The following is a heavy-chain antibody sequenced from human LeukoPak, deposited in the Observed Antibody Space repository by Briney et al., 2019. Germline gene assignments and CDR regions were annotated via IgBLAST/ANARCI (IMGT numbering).Heavy chain of an antibody. J-gene: IGHJ5*02. V-gene: IGHV3-7*01. Sequence: GGSLRLSCAASGFTFSSYWMSWVRQAPGKGLEWVANIKQDGSEKYYADSVKGRFTISRDIFKDTLYLEMNSLRAEDTALYYCAKDRQQWHPSEDNWFEPWGQGTLVTVSS. D-gene: IGHD6-19*01. CDR1: GFTFSSYW. CDR3: AKDRQQWHPSEDNWFEP. CDR2: IKQDGSEK.